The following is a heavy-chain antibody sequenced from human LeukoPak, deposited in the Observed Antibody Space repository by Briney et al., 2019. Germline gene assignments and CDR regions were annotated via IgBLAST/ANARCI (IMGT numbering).Heavy chain of an antibody. J-gene: IGHJ4*02. CDR1: GGSISNHY. CDR3: ARVSSALGYFDY. Sequence: KPSETLSLTCTISGGSISNHYWSWIRQPPGKGLEWIAYMYNSESTKYNPSLKSRVTIPVDTSKNQFSLKLSSVTAADTAVYYCARVSSALGYFDYWGQGTLVTVSS. V-gene: IGHV4-59*11. D-gene: IGHD3-22*01. CDR2: MYNSEST.